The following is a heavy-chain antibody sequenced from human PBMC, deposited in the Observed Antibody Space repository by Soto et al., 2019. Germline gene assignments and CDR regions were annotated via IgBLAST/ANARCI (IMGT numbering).Heavy chain of an antibody. J-gene: IGHJ4*02. D-gene: IGHD6-25*01. CDR2: IYSDGRT. CDR1: GFIVSSSY. Sequence: DVQLVETGGGLIQPGGSLRLSCAASGFIVSSSYMSWVRQAPGKGLEWVSVIYSDGRTYYADSVKGRFTISRDNSKNTLYLQMNSLSADDRVVYYFARCSGLYCQGYVDCWGQGTLVTVSS. V-gene: IGHV3-53*02. CDR3: ARCSGLYCQGYVDC.